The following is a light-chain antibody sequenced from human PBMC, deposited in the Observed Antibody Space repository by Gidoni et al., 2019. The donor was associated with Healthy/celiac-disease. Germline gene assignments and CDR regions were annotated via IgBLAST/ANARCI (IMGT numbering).Light chain of an antibody. CDR1: QSVSSY. Sequence: EIVVTQSPAPLSLSPGERATLSCRASQSVSSYLAGYQQKPVQAPRLLLYYASNRATGIPARFSGSGSVTDFTLTIISLEPEDFAVYYCQQRSNWSWTFGQGTKVEIK. J-gene: IGKJ1*01. V-gene: IGKV3-11*01. CDR3: QQRSNWSWT. CDR2: YAS.